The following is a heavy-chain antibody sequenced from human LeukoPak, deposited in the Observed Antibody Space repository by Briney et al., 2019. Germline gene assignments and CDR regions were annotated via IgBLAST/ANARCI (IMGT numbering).Heavy chain of an antibody. CDR3: ARDPLMVYGFDP. CDR1: GGSISGGDNS. J-gene: IGHJ5*02. V-gene: IGHV4-30-2*01. D-gene: IGHD2-8*01. CDR2: MYHSGST. Sequence: SETLSLTCAVSGGSISGGDNSWSWIRQPPGKGLEWIGYMYHSGSTYYNPSLKSRVTISVDTSKNQFSLKLSSVTAADTAVYYCARDPLMVYGFDPWGQGTLVTVSS.